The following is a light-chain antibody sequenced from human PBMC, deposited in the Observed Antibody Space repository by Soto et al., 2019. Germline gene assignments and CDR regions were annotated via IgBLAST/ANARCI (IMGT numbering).Light chain of an antibody. J-gene: IGKJ5*01. CDR3: QQYNTWPIT. Sequence: EIVLTQSPGTLSLSPGERATLSCRASQSVSNNYLAWYQQKPGQAPRLLIYGASNRATGIPDRFSGSGSGTDFTLTISRLEPEDFAVYSWQQYNTWPITFGQGTRLEIK. V-gene: IGKV3-20*01. CDR1: QSVSNNY. CDR2: GAS.